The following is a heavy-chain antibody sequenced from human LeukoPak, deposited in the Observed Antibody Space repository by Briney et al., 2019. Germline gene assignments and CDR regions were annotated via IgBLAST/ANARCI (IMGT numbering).Heavy chain of an antibody. Sequence: GGSLRLSCAASGFTFSSYVMNWVRQAPGKGLEWVSGIRGSGDNTYYADSVKGRFTISRDNSKNTLYLQMNSLRAEDTAGYYCAKDGPYYYDSTGYYIHYYYGMDVWGQGTTVTVSS. CDR1: GFTFSSYV. CDR3: AKDGPYYYDSTGYYIHYYYGMDV. J-gene: IGHJ6*02. D-gene: IGHD3-22*01. CDR2: IRGSGDNT. V-gene: IGHV3-23*01.